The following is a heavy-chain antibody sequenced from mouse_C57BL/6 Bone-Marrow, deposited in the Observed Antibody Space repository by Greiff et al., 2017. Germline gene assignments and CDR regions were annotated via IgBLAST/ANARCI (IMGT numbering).Heavy chain of an antibody. Sequence: QVQLKQSGAELVRPGASVKLSCKASGYTFTDYYINWVKQRPGQGLEWIARIYPGSCITYYNEKFKGKATLTAEKSSSTAYMQLSSLTSEDSAVYFCARRWLLRGGAMDYWGQGTSVTVSS. V-gene: IGHV1-76*01. D-gene: IGHD2-3*01. CDR1: GYTFTDYY. J-gene: IGHJ4*01. CDR2: IYPGSCIT. CDR3: ARRWLLRGGAMDY.